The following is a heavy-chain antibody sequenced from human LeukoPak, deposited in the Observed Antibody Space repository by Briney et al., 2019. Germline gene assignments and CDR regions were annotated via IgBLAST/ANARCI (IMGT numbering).Heavy chain of an antibody. CDR3: AKFWPHCSGGSCYDY. Sequence: GGSLRLSCAASGFTFSIYAMSWVRQAPGEGLEWVSAISGSGGSTYYADSVRGRFTISRDNSKNTLYLQMNSLRAEDTAVYYCAKFWPHCSGGSCYDYWGQGTPVTVSS. CDR2: ISGSGGST. J-gene: IGHJ4*02. D-gene: IGHD2-15*01. V-gene: IGHV3-23*01. CDR1: GFTFSIYA.